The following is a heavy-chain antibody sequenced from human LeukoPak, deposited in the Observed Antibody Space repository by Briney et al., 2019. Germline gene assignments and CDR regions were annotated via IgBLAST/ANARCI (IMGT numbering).Heavy chain of an antibody. Sequence: SETLSLTCTVSGGSISSYYWSWIRQPPGKGLEWIGYIYYSGSTNYNPSLKSRVTISVDTSKNQFSLKLSSVTAADTAVYYCARRSSGSLYWYFDLWGRGTLVTVSS. V-gene: IGHV4-59*08. J-gene: IGHJ2*01. D-gene: IGHD1-26*01. CDR1: GGSISSYY. CDR3: ARRSSGSLYWYFDL. CDR2: IYYSGST.